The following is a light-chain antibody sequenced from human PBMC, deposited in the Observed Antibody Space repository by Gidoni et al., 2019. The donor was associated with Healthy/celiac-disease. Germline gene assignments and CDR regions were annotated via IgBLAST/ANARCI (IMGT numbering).Light chain of an antibody. Sequence: IQMPQSPSSVSASVGDRVTITCRASQGIRNDLGWYQQKPGEAPKRMTCAATSLKSGVQSRVSGSGSGTEFTLTISRLQDEEFASYYCLQHNSYPFTFXDXTKVDIK. CDR2: AAT. J-gene: IGKJ3*01. V-gene: IGKV1-17*01. CDR1: QGIRND. CDR3: LQHNSYPFT.